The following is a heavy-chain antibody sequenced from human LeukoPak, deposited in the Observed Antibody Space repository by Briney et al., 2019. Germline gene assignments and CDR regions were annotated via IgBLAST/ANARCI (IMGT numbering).Heavy chain of an antibody. Sequence: SQTLSLTCTVSGGSISSGSYYWSWIRQPAGKGLEWIGRMYTSGSTNYNPSLKSRVTISVDTSKNQFSLKLSSVTAADTAVYYCARIPFARNAFDIWGQGTMVTVSS. CDR1: GGSISSGSYY. CDR2: MYTSGST. V-gene: IGHV4-61*02. CDR3: ARIPFARNAFDI. D-gene: IGHD2/OR15-2a*01. J-gene: IGHJ3*02.